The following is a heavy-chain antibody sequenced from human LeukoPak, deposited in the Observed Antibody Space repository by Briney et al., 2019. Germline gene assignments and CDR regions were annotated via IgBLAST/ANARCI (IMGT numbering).Heavy chain of an antibody. CDR3: ARAHWNDGNWFDP. CDR1: GYTFTGYY. J-gene: IGHJ5*02. V-gene: IGHV1-2*06. D-gene: IGHD1-1*01. CDR2: INPNSGGT. Sequence: GASVKVSCEASGYTFTGYYMHWVRQAPGQGLEWMGRINPNSGGTNYAQKFQGRVTMTRDTSIGTAYMELSRLRSDDTAVYYCARAHWNDGNWFDPWGQGTLVTVSS.